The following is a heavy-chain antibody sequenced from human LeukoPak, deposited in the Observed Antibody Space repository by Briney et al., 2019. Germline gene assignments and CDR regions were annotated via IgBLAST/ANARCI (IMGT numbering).Heavy chain of an antibody. D-gene: IGHD6-19*01. V-gene: IGHV4-34*01. CDR1: GGSFSGYY. CDR3: ARGIKKQWLEYYAFDI. J-gene: IGHJ3*02. Sequence: TSETLSLTCAVYGGSFSGYYWSWIRQPPGKGLEWIGEINHSGSTNYNPSLKSRVTISVDTSKNQFSLKLSSVTAADTAAYYCARGIKKQWLEYYAFDIWGQGTMVTVSS. CDR2: INHSGST.